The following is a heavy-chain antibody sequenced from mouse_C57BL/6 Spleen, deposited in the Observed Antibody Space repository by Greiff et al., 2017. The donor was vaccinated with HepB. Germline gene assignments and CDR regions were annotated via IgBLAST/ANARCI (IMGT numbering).Heavy chain of an antibody. J-gene: IGHJ4*01. CDR1: GYTFTGYW. V-gene: IGHV1-9*01. CDR2: ILPGSGST. Sequence: QVQLKQSGAELMKPGASVKLSCKATGYTFTGYWIEWVKQRPGHGLEWIGEILPGSGSTNYNEKFKGKATFTADTSSNTAYMQLSSLPTEDSAIYYCARQRLSITTVVATGDYAMDYWGQGTSVTVSS. CDR3: ARQRLSITTVVATGDYAMDY. D-gene: IGHD1-1*01.